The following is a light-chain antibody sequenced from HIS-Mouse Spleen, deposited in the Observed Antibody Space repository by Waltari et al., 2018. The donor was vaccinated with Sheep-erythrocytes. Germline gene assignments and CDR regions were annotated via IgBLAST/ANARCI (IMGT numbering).Light chain of an antibody. CDR1: QSVLYSSKNKNY. Sequence: DIVMTQSSDSLAVSLGARATINYYSSQSVLYSSKNKNYLACYQQKPGQPPKLLIYWASTRESGVPDRFSGSGSGTDFTLTISSLQAEDVAVYYCQQYYSTPLTFGGGTKVEIK. J-gene: IGKJ4*01. CDR3: QQYYSTPLT. CDR2: WAS. V-gene: IGKV4-1*01.